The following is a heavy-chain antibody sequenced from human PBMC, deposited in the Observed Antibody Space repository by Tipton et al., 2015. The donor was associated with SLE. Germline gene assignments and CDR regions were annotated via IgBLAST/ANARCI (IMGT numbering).Heavy chain of an antibody. Sequence: TLSLTCTVSGGSIGSYYWSWIRQPPGKGLEWIGYIYYSGRTNYNPSLKSRVTISVDTSKNQFSLKLSSVTAADTAVYYCAREGSSWYYFDYWGQGTLVTVSS. CDR2: IYYSGRT. D-gene: IGHD6-13*01. CDR3: AREGSSWYYFDY. V-gene: IGHV4-59*01. CDR1: GGSIGSYY. J-gene: IGHJ4*02.